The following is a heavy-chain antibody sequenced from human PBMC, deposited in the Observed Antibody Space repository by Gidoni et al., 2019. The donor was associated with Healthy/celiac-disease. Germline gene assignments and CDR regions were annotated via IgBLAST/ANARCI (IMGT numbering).Heavy chain of an antibody. D-gene: IGHD3-10*01. CDR2: ISGSGGST. J-gene: IGHJ6*02. CDR3: AKLLWFGELYGMDV. CDR1: GFTFSSYA. V-gene: IGHV3-23*01. Sequence: EVQLLESGGGLVQPGGSLRLPCAASGFTFSSYAMSWVRQAPGKGLEWVSAISGSGGSTYYADSVKGRFTISRDNSKNTLYLQMNSLRAEDTAVYYCAKLLWFGELYGMDVWGQGTTVTVSS.